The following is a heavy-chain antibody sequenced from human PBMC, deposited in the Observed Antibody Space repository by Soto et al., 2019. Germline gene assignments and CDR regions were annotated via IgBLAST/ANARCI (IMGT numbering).Heavy chain of an antibody. V-gene: IGHV3-21*01. CDR3: ARVHPLGYSNYYFDY. Sequence: GGSLRLSCAASGFTFSSYSMNWVRQAPGKGLEWVSSISSSSSYIYYADSVKGRFTISRDNAKNSLYLQMNSLRAEDTAVYYCARVHPLGYSNYYFDYWGQGTMVTVSS. CDR2: ISSSSSYI. CDR1: GFTFSSYS. D-gene: IGHD4-4*01. J-gene: IGHJ4*02.